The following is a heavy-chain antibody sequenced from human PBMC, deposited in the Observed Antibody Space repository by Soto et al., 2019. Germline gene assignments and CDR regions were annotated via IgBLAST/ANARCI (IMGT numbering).Heavy chain of an antibody. V-gene: IGHV3-74*01. CDR3: ARDWSYALNY. D-gene: IGHD3-16*01. J-gene: IGHJ4*02. Sequence: GGSLRLSCAASGFTFSSSWMHWVRQAPGKGLVWVSHINSDGTDTNYADSVKGQFTISRDNAKNTVYLQMNSLRAEDTAVYYCARDWSYALNYWGQGSLVIVSS. CDR2: INSDGTDT. CDR1: GFTFSSSW.